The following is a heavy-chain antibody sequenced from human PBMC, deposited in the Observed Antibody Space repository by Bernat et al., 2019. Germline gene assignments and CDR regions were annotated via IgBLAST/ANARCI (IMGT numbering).Heavy chain of an antibody. J-gene: IGHJ4*02. CDR2: ISGSGGST. D-gene: IGHD1-26*01. CDR3: AKDLMGSPVGATLFDY. CDR1: GFTFSSYA. V-gene: IGHV3-23*01. Sequence: EVQLLESGGGLVQPGGSLRLSCAASGFTFSSYAMSWVRQAPGKGLEWVSAISGSGGSTYYADSVKGRFTISRDNSKNTLYLQMNSLRAEDTAVYYCAKDLMGSPVGATLFDYWGQGTLVTVSS.